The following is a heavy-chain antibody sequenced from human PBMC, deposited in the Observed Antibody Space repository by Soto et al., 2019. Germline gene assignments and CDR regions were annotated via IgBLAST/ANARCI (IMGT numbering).Heavy chain of an antibody. CDR1: GYTFTSYG. CDR3: ARAEMYSSGDDAFDI. V-gene: IGHV1-18*01. D-gene: IGHD6-19*01. Sequence: GAPVKVSCKASGYTFTSYGISWVRQAPGQGLEWMGWISAYNGNTNYAQKLQGRVTMTTDTSTSTAYMELRSLRSDDTAVYYCARAEMYSSGDDAFDIWGQGTMVTVSS. J-gene: IGHJ3*02. CDR2: ISAYNGNT.